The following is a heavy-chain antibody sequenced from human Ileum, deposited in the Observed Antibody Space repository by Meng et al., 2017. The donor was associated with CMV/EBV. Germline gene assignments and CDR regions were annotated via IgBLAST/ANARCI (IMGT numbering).Heavy chain of an antibody. CDR1: GFTVSSNY. CDR3: AKARQCED. V-gene: IGHV3-23*01. J-gene: IGHJ4*02. CDR2: ISEIRDAS. Sequence: GGSLRLSCAASGFTVSSNYMSWVRQAPGKGLEWVSTISEIRDASYYGDSVKGRFAISRDNSKNTLYLQMSSLRVEDTAVYYCAKARQCEDWGQGTLVTVSS.